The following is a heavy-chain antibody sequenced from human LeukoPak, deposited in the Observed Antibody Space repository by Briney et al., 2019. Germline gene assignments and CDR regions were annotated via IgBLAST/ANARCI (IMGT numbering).Heavy chain of an antibody. Sequence: ASVKVSCKASGYTFTSYGISWVRQAPGQGLEWMGWISAYNGNTDYAQKLQGRVTMTTDTSTSTAYMELRSLRSDDTAVYYCARVQRYQPHHEGGAFDIWGQGTMVTVSP. CDR2: ISAYNGNT. CDR3: ARVQRYQPHHEGGAFDI. V-gene: IGHV1-18*01. CDR1: GYTFTSYG. J-gene: IGHJ3*02. D-gene: IGHD2-2*01.